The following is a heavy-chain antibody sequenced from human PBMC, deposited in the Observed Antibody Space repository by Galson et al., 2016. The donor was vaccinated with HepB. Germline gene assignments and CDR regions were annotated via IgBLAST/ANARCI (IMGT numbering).Heavy chain of an antibody. V-gene: IGHV4-59*08. CDR2: IYYSGST. CDR3: ARRRNYYDSSGYYYDYFDP. Sequence: LSLTCTVSGGSISSYYWSWIRQPPGTGLEWIGDIYYSGSTNNNPSLKRRVTISVDTSKNQFSLKLSSVTAADTAVYYCARRRNYYDSSGYYYDYFDPWGQGTQVTVSS. J-gene: IGHJ5*02. D-gene: IGHD3-22*01. CDR1: GGSISSYY.